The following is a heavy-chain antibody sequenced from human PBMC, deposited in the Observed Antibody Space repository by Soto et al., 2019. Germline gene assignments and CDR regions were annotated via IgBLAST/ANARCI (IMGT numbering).Heavy chain of an antibody. D-gene: IGHD3-22*01. CDR3: ARVLDTYYYDSSGYRVPSAIDY. CDR1: GFTFSSYS. V-gene: IGHV3-21*01. CDR2: ISSSSYI. J-gene: IGHJ4*02. Sequence: GGSLRLSCAASGFTFSSYSMNWVRQAPGKGLGWVSSISSSSYIYYADSVKGRFTISRDNAKNSLYLQMNSLRAEDTAVYYCARVLDTYYYDSSGYRVPSAIDYWGQGTLVTVSS.